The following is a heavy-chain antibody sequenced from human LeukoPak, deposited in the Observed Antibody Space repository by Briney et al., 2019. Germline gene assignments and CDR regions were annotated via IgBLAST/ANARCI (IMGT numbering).Heavy chain of an antibody. J-gene: IGHJ4*02. D-gene: IGHD3-3*01. CDR2: INPNSGGT. CDR1: GYTFTGYY. V-gene: IGHV1-2*02. CDR3: ARDLEDFWSGYYSRYFDY. Sequence: GASVKVFCKASGYTFTGYYMHWVRQAPGQGLGWMGWINPNSGGTNYAQKFQGRVTMTRDTSISTAYMELSRLRSDDTAVYYCARDLEDFWSGYYSRYFDYWGQGTLVTVSS.